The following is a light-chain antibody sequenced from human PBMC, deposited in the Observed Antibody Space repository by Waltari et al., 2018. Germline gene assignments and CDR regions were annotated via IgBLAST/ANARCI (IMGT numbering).Light chain of an antibody. CDR2: HTS. Sequence: IVLTQSPRTLSLFPGVRATLSCRASQSVSIYLAWYQQKPGQAPRLLIYHTSTRATCIPDRFSGSGSGPDVSLTISGLEPEDFAVYYCQHYKNLPVSFGQGTRVEIK. CDR1: QSVSIY. V-gene: IGKV3-20*01. CDR3: QHYKNLPVS. J-gene: IGKJ1*01.